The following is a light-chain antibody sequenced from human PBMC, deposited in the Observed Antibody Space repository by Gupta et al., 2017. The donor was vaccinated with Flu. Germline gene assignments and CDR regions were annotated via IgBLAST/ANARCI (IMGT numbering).Light chain of an antibody. V-gene: IGLV2-23*01. Sequence: SALTPPASVSGAPGQSITISCTGTSSDVGSYNLVSWYQQHPGKAPKLMIYEGSKRPSGVSNRFSGSKSGNTASLTISGLQAEDEADYYCCSDAGSSTVVFGGGTKLTVL. CDR3: CSDAGSSTVV. CDR2: EGS. CDR1: SSDVGSYNL. J-gene: IGLJ2*01.